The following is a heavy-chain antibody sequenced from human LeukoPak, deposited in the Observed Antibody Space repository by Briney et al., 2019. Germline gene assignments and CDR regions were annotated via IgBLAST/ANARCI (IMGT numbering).Heavy chain of an antibody. D-gene: IGHD7-27*01. CDR2: IYTTGST. V-gene: IGHV3-53*01. CDR3: AKDINWASFES. Sequence: GGSLRLSCTVSGFTVSSNSMSWVRQAPGKGLEWVSFIYTTGSTHNSDSVKGRFTISRDSSKNTLYLQMNSLRAEDTAVYYCAKDINWASFESWGQGTLVTVSS. J-gene: IGHJ4*02. CDR1: GFTVSSNS.